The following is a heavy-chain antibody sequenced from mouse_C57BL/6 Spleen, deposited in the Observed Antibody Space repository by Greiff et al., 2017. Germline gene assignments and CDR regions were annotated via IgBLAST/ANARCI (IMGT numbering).Heavy chain of an antibody. V-gene: IGHV7-3*01. Sequence: DVKLVESGGGLVQPGGSLSLSCAASGFTFTDYYMSWVRQPPGKALEWLGFIRNKANGYTTEYSASVKGRFTISRDNSQSILYLQMNALRAEDSATYYCARYMEGSDDYWGQGTTLTVSS. D-gene: IGHD1-1*02. J-gene: IGHJ2*01. CDR1: GFTFTDYY. CDR3: ARYMEGSDDY. CDR2: IRNKANGYTT.